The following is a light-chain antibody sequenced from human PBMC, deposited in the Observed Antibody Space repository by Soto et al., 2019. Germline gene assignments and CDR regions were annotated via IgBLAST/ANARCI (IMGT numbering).Light chain of an antibody. CDR3: QSYDSSLRGPV. CDR2: GNT. V-gene: IGLV1-40*01. J-gene: IGLJ3*02. CDR1: TSNIGARFD. Sequence: QSVLTQPPSVSGAPGQGVTISCTGSTSNIGARFDVHWYQQLPGTAPKVLIFGNTNRPSGVPDRFTGSRSGTSASLAITGLQADDEADYYCQSYDSSLRGPVFGGGTKVTVL.